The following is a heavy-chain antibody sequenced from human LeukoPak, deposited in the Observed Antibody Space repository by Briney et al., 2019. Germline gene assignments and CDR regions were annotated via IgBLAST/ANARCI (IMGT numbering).Heavy chain of an antibody. Sequence: GASVKVSCKASGYTFTSYYMHWVRQAPGQGLEWMGWINPNSGGTNYAQKFQGWVTMTRDTSISTAYMELSRLRSDDTAVYYCARERWDYGDYVDYYYGMDVWGQGTTVTVSS. D-gene: IGHD4-17*01. V-gene: IGHV1-2*04. CDR3: ARERWDYGDYVDYYYGMDV. CDR1: GYTFTSYY. CDR2: INPNSGGT. J-gene: IGHJ6*02.